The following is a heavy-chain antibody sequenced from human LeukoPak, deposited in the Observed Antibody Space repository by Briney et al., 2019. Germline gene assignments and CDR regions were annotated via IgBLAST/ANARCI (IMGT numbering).Heavy chain of an antibody. J-gene: IGHJ4*02. CDR1: GGSIGPYY. D-gene: IGHD3-16*01. CDR3: ARSGGSGFQLDS. V-gene: IGHV4-4*07. Sequence: PSETLSLTCTVSGGSIGPYYWSWLRQPAGKALEWIGRSYTTGSTNYSPSLKSRVTMSLDTSKNQFSLKLSSVTAADTAVYYCARSGGSGFQLDSWGQGTLVTVSS. CDR2: SYTTGST.